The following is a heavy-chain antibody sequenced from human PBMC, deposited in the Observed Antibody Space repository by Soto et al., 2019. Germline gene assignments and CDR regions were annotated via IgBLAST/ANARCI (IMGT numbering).Heavy chain of an antibody. V-gene: IGHV4-59*01. D-gene: IGHD6-13*01. Sequence: QVQLQESGPGLVKPSETLSLTCTVSGGSISSYYWSWIRQPPGKGLEWIGYIYYSGSTNYNPSLKSRSTISEDTSKNQFSRKLSSVTAADTAVYYWARGLAARGYYGMDVWGQGTTFTVSS. CDR2: IYYSGST. CDR1: GGSISSYY. J-gene: IGHJ6*02. CDR3: ARGLAARGYYGMDV.